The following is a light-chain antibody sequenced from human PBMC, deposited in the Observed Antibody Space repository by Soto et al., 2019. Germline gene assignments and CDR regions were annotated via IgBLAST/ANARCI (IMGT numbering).Light chain of an antibody. V-gene: IGLV2-14*01. J-gene: IGLJ1*01. Sequence: QSALTQPASVSGSPGQSITISCTGTSSDVGGYIYVSWYQQHPGKAPKLMIYEVSNRPSGVSHRFSGSKSGNTASLTIYGLQAEDEADYYCSSYAGSSTWVFGTGTKLTVL. CDR3: SSYAGSSTWV. CDR1: SSDVGGYIY. CDR2: EVS.